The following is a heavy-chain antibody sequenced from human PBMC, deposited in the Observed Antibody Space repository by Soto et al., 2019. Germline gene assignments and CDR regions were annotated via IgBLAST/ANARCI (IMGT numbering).Heavy chain of an antibody. J-gene: IGHJ5*02. Sequence: SETLSLTCAVYGGSFSGYYWSWIRQPPGKGLEWIGEINHSGSTNYNPSLKSRVTISVDTSKNQFSLKLSSVTAADTAVYYCARGLAYYDFWSGPKNWFDPWGQGTLVTVSS. D-gene: IGHD3-3*01. CDR1: GGSFSGYY. V-gene: IGHV4-34*01. CDR2: INHSGST. CDR3: ARGLAYYDFWSGPKNWFDP.